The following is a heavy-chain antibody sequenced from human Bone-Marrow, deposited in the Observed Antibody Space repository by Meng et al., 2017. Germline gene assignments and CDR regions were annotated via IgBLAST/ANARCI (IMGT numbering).Heavy chain of an antibody. CDR3: AKVNWGSSLDNS. Sequence: VRLVESGGGLVQPGGSLRLSCAASGFTFSSYWMHWVRQAPGKGLEWVSGISGDSETTNYADSVRGRFTVSRDTSKSTLYLQMDNLRADDTALYFCAKVNWGSSLDNSWGQGTLVTVSS. V-gene: IGHV3-23*04. D-gene: IGHD7-27*01. J-gene: IGHJ4*02. CDR1: GFTFSSYW. CDR2: ISGDSETT.